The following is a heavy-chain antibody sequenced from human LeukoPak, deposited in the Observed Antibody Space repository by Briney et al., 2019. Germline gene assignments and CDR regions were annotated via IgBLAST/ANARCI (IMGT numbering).Heavy chain of an antibody. J-gene: IGHJ6*03. CDR1: GGSISSNSYY. Sequence: PSETLSLTCAVSGGSISSNSYYWGWIRQPPGKGLEWIGSIYYSGSTYYNPSLKSRVTISVDTSKNQFSLKLTSVTAADTAVYYCAGIRGVTPLGYYYSMDVWGKGTTVTVSS. D-gene: IGHD3-10*01. CDR3: AGIRGVTPLGYYYSMDV. V-gene: IGHV4-39*07. CDR2: IYYSGST.